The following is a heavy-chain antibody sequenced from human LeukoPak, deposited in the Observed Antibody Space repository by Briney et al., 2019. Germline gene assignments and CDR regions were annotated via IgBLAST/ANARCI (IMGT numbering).Heavy chain of an antibody. D-gene: IGHD2-15*01. Sequence: PSETLSLTCTVSGGSISSSSYYWSWIRQPPGKGLEWIGEINHRGSTNYNPSLKSRVTISVDTSKNQFSLKLSSVTAADTAVYYCAREPSDCSGGSCYSGDFDYWGQGTLVTVSS. J-gene: IGHJ4*02. CDR3: AREPSDCSGGSCYSGDFDY. CDR2: INHRGST. CDR1: GGSISSSSYY. V-gene: IGHV4-39*07.